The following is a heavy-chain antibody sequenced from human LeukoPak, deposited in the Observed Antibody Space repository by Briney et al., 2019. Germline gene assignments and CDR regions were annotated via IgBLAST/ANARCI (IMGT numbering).Heavy chain of an antibody. D-gene: IGHD6-19*01. Sequence: ASVKVSCKASGYTFTGYYMHWVRQAPGQGLEWMGWINPNSGGTNYAQKLQGRVTMTTDTSTSTAYMELRSLRSDDTAVYYCAREGPLYSSGWYYFDYWGQGTLVTVSS. CDR2: INPNSGGT. CDR3: AREGPLYSSGWYYFDY. J-gene: IGHJ4*02. CDR1: GYTFTGYY. V-gene: IGHV1-2*02.